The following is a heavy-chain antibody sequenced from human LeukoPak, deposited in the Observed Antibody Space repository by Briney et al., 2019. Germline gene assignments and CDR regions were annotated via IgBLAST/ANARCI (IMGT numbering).Heavy chain of an antibody. CDR2: IYYSGST. D-gene: IGHD4-17*01. CDR1: GGSISSHY. Sequence: SETLSLTCTVSGGSISSHYWSWIRQPPGKGREGSGYIYYSGSTNYNPSLKSRVTISVDTSKNQFSLKLSSVTAADTAVYYCARLYGDPYYFDYWGQGTLVTVSS. V-gene: IGHV4-59*08. CDR3: ARLYGDPYYFDY. J-gene: IGHJ4*02.